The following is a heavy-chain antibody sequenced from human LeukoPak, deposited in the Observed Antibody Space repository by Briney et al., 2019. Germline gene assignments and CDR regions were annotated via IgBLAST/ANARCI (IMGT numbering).Heavy chain of an antibody. D-gene: IGHD3-22*01. Sequence: ASVKVSCKASGYTFTSYYMHWVRQAPGQGLEWMGIINPSGGSTSYAQKFQGRVTMTRDTSTSTVYMELSSLRSEDTAVYYCARGQRGRGPYDSSGYSRFDYWGQGTLVTVSS. CDR2: INPSGGST. CDR1: GYTFTSYY. V-gene: IGHV1-46*01. CDR3: ARGQRGRGPYDSSGYSRFDY. J-gene: IGHJ4*02.